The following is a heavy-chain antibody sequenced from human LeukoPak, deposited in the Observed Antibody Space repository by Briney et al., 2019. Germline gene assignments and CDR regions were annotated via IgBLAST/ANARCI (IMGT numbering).Heavy chain of an antibody. Sequence: SETLSLTCTVSGGSIGSYYWNWIRQPPGKGLEWIGYVYYSGSTNYNPSLKSRVTISVDTSKNQFSLRLSSVTAADTALYYCARRYFWNDGDAFDIWGQGTVVTVSS. CDR1: GGSIGSYY. CDR3: ARRYFWNDGDAFDI. V-gene: IGHV4-59*01. J-gene: IGHJ3*02. D-gene: IGHD1-1*01. CDR2: VYYSGST.